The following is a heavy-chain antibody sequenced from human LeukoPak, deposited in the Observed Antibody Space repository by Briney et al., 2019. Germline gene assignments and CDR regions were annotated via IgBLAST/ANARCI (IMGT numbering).Heavy chain of an antibody. V-gene: IGHV4-38-2*02. D-gene: IGHD3-22*01. J-gene: IGHJ3*02. CDR2: IYHSGST. Sequence: SETLSLTCTVSGYSISSGYYWSWIRQPPGQGLEWIGSIYHSGSTDYNPSLKSRVTVSADPSKTQFSLKLTSVTAADTAVYYCATRGDYSDTSGNSYDALDIWGQGTMVTVSS. CDR1: GYSISSGYY. CDR3: ATRGDYSDTSGNSYDALDI.